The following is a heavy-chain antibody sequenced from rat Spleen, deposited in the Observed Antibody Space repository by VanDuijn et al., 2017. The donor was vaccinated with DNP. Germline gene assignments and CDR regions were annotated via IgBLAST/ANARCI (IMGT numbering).Heavy chain of an antibody. J-gene: IGHJ2*01. D-gene: IGHD1-10*01. V-gene: IGHV6-8*01. CDR2: IKTKSNNYAT. CDR1: GFTFSYAW. CDR3: IWDYKNHFDY. Sequence: EVQLVETGGSLVQPGKSLKLTCATSGFTFSYAWMHWVRQSPEKQLEWVAQIKTKSNNYATYYAESVKGRFTISRDDSKSSVYLQMNSLKEEETDIYYCIWDYKNHFDYWGQGVMVTVSS.